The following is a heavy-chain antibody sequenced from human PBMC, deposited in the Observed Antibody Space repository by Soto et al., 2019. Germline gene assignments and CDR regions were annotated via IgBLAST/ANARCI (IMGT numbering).Heavy chain of an antibody. D-gene: IGHD2-2*01. CDR1: GFTFNNAW. J-gene: IGHJ4*02. Sequence: GGSLRLSCAASGFTFNNAWMTWVRQAPGKGLEWIGLIKSKTDGGTTDYAAPVKGRFTISRDDSKNTLYLQMNSLKTEDTGIYYCTTVGYCTSTTCYAFDYWGQGTLVTVSS. V-gene: IGHV3-15*01. CDR3: TTVGYCTSTTCYAFDY. CDR2: IKSKTDGGTT.